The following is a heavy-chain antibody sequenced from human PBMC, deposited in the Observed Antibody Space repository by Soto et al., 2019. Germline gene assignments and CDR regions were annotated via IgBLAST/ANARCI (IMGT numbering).Heavy chain of an antibody. D-gene: IGHD3-22*01. V-gene: IGHV3-23*01. J-gene: IGHJ4*02. CDR2: ISGSGGST. Sequence: GGSLRLSCAASGFTFSSYAMSWVRQAPGKGLECVSAISGSGGSTYYADSVKGRFTISRDNSKNTLYLQMNSLRAEDTAVYYCAKGVIVVVITPSPLDYWGQGTLVTVYS. CDR3: AKGVIVVVITPSPLDY. CDR1: GFTFSSYA.